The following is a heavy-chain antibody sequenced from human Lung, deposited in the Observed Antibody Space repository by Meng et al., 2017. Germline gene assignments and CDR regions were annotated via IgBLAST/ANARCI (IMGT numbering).Heavy chain of an antibody. J-gene: IGHJ4*02. CDR2: IIPILERA. CDR3: ASAMGNYVPATNEWTPSYFDY. CDR1: GVTVSRYS. V-gene: IGHV1-69*02. D-gene: IGHD3-16*01. Sequence: QVQLVQSGAEVKKPGSSVKVACKASGVTVSRYSFSWVRQAPGQGLEWMGRIIPILERANYAKKFQGRVTITADISTTTAYMEMRSLRSEDTAVYYCASAMGNYVPATNEWTPSYFDYWGRGTLVTVSS.